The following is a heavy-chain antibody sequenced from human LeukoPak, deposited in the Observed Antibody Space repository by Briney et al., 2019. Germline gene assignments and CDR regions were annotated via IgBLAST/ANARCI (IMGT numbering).Heavy chain of an antibody. CDR2: IIPILGIA. V-gene: IGHV1-69*04. J-gene: IGHJ3*02. Sequence: SVKVSCKASGGTFSSYAISWVRQAPGQGLEWMGRIIPILGIANYAQKFQGRVTITADKSTSTAYMELSSLRSEDTAVYYCASGGSYGGNSVAFDIWGQGTMVTVSS. CDR1: GGTFSSYA. D-gene: IGHD4-23*01. CDR3: ASGGSYGGNSVAFDI.